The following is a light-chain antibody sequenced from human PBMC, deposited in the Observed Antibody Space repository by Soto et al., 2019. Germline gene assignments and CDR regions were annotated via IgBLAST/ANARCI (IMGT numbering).Light chain of an antibody. Sequence: EIMMTQSPATLSVSPGERATLSCRASQSIDNDLAWYQQKPGQAPRLLIYGASTRATGIPVRFSGSGSGTLFNLTINSLQSEDLAVYYCQQYHRWPPLTFGGGTKVEIK. J-gene: IGKJ4*01. CDR3: QQYHRWPPLT. V-gene: IGKV3-15*01. CDR2: GAS. CDR1: QSIDND.